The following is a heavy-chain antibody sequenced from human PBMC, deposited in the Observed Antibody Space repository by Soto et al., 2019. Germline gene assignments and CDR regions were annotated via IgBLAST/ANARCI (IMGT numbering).Heavy chain of an antibody. CDR3: ARHWNYYYYYYMDV. V-gene: IGHV4-39*01. D-gene: IGHD1-1*01. J-gene: IGHJ6*03. CDR2: IYYSGST. CDR1: GGSISSSSYY. Sequence: PSETLSLTCTVSGGSISSSSYYWGWIRQHPGKGLEWMGSIYYSGSTYYNPSLKSRVTISVDTSKNQVSLKLSSVTAADTAVYYCARHWNYYYYYYMDVWGKGTTVTVSS.